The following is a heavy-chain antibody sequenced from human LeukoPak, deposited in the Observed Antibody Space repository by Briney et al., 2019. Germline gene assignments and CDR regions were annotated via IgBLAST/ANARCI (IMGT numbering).Heavy chain of an antibody. J-gene: IGHJ3*02. D-gene: IGHD6-19*01. CDR1: GFTFSSYS. CDR3: AKDSYSSGWYGFDM. V-gene: IGHV3-21*04. Sequence: GGSLRLSCAASGFTFSSYSMNWVRQAPGKGLEWVSSISSSSSYIYYADSVKGRFTISRDNAKNSLYLQMNSLRAEDTAVYYCAKDSYSSGWYGFDMWGQGTMVTVSS. CDR2: ISSSSSYI.